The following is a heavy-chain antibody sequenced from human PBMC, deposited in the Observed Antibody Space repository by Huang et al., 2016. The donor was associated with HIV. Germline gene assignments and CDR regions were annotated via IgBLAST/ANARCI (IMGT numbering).Heavy chain of an antibody. Sequence: QVQLVESGGGLVKPGGSLRLSCAASGFTFSDYYLSWIRQAPGKGLELFSYISINGSTIYYADSVKGRFTISRDNAKNSLYLQMNSLRAEDTAVYYCVREGAAADAFDIWGQGTMVTVSS. J-gene: IGHJ3*02. CDR2: ISINGSTI. CDR3: VREGAAADAFDI. D-gene: IGHD6-13*01. CDR1: GFTFSDYY. V-gene: IGHV3-11*04.